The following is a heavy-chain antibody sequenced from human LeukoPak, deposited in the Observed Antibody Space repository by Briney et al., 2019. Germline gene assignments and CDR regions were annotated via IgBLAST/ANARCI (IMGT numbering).Heavy chain of an antibody. V-gene: IGHV3-30-3*01. CDR2: ISYDGSNK. Sequence: GRSLRLSCAASGFTFSSYAMHWVRQAPGKGLEWVAVISYDGSNKYYADSVKGRFTISRDNSKNTLYLQMNSLRAEDTAVYYCTTDLMSLRYFDRLDYWGQGTLVTVSS. CDR1: GFTFSSYA. CDR3: TTDLMSLRYFDRLDY. D-gene: IGHD3-9*01. J-gene: IGHJ4*02.